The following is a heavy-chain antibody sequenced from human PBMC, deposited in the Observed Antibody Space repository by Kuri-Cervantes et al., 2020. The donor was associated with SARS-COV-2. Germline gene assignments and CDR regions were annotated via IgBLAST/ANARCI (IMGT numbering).Heavy chain of an antibody. CDR1: GFTFSGSA. CDR2: IRSKANSYAT. D-gene: IGHD3-22*01. CDR3: AKSASSGYYHIDY. J-gene: IGHJ4*03. Sequence: GESLKISCAASGFTFSGSAMHWVRQASGKGLEWVGRIRSKANSYATAYAASVKGRFTISRDDSKNTAYLQMNSLKTEDTAVYYCAKSASSGYYHIDYWGQGTTVTVSS. V-gene: IGHV3-73*01.